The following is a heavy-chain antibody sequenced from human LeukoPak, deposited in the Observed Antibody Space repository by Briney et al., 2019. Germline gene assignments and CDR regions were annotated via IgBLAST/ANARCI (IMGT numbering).Heavy chain of an antibody. V-gene: IGHV4-34*01. J-gene: IGHJ4*02. D-gene: IGHD3-22*01. CDR1: GGSFSGYY. CDR2: INHSGST. CDR3: AREGPYYDSSGYYYTIDY. Sequence: PSETLSLTCAVYGGSFSGYYWSWIRQPPGKGLEWIGEINHSGSTNYNPSLKSRVTISVDTSKNQFSLKLSSVTAADTAVYYCAREGPYYDSSGYYYTIDYWGQGTLVTVSS.